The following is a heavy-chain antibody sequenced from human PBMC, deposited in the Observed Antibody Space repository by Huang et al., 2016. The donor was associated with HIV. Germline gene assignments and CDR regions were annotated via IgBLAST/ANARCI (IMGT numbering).Heavy chain of an antibody. V-gene: IGHV3-30*18. D-gene: IGHD2-15*01. Sequence: QVQLVESGGGVVQPGTSLRLSCAASGFIFSNFGMHWVRQAPGKWLGWVAVISYDGRSDRYSDSGKGRFTISRDNDKNTLSLEMNRLRHDDTAVYYCAKESRWFSDFDQWGQGTLVTVSS. CDR1: GFIFSNFG. J-gene: IGHJ5*02. CDR2: ISYDGRSD. CDR3: AKESRWFSDFDQ.